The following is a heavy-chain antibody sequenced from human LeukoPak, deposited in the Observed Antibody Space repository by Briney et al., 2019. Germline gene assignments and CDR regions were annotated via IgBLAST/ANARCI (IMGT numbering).Heavy chain of an antibody. CDR3: ARGIGEMATITGGFDP. V-gene: IGHV5-51*01. CDR2: IYPGDSDT. Sequence: GESLKISCKGSGYSFTSYWIGWVRQMPGKGLEWMGIIYPGDSDTRYSPSFQGQVTTSADKSISTAYLQWSSLKASDTAMYYCARGIGEMATITGGFDPWGQGTLVTVSS. D-gene: IGHD5-24*01. J-gene: IGHJ5*02. CDR1: GYSFTSYW.